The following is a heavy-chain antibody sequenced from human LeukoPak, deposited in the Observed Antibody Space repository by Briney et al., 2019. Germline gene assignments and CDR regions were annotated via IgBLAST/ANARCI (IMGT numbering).Heavy chain of an antibody. V-gene: IGHV3-11*05. Sequence: GGSLRLSCAASGFTFSDYYMSWIRQAPGKGLEWVSYISPSSSSTTYADSVKGRFTISRDNAKNSLYLQMNSLRAEDTAVYYCAGVGTIVAAGSPDYWGQGTLVTVSS. CDR1: GFTFSDYY. J-gene: IGHJ4*02. CDR2: ISPSSSST. CDR3: AGVGTIVAAGSPDY. D-gene: IGHD6-13*01.